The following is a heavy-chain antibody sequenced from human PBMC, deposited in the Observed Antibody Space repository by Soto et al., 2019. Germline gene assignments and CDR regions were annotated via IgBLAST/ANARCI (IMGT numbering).Heavy chain of an antibody. Sequence: QVQLVESGGGVVQPGRSLRLSCAASGFTFRSYARHWVRQAPGNGLEWVAVISYDGSNKNYADSVKGRFTISRDNSKNTLYLQMNSLRAEDTAVYYCARDSSSGPGYYHGMDVWGQGTTVTVSS. CDR3: ARDSSSGPGYYHGMDV. J-gene: IGHJ6*02. V-gene: IGHV3-30-3*01. CDR2: ISYDGSNK. D-gene: IGHD6-6*01. CDR1: GFTFRSYA.